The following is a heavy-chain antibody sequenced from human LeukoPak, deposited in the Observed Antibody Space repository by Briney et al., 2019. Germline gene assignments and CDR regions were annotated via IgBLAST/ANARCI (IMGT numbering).Heavy chain of an antibody. J-gene: IGHJ4*02. CDR2: IYYSGST. D-gene: IGHD1-26*01. V-gene: IGHV4-59*01. CDR3: ASGERGGSYSRYDY. CDR1: GVSISSYY. Sequence: SETLSLTCTVSGVSISSYYRSWIRQPPGKGLEWIGYIYYSGSTNYNPSLKSRVTISVDTSKNQFSLKLSSVTAADTAVYYCASGERGGSYSRYDYWGQGTLVTVSS.